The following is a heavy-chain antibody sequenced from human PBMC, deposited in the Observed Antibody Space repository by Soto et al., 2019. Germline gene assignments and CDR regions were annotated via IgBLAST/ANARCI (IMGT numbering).Heavy chain of an antibody. V-gene: IGHV5-51*01. Sequence: PGESLKISCQGSGYSFVSYWIAWVRQMPGKGLEWMGSIYPGDSDTTNSPSFQGQVTMSVEKSITTVYLQWSSLKASDTAMYYRARTDGYEIEYWGQGTLVTVSS. CDR2: IYPGDSDT. J-gene: IGHJ4*02. CDR1: GYSFVSYW. D-gene: IGHD2-21*01. CDR3: ARTDGYEIEY.